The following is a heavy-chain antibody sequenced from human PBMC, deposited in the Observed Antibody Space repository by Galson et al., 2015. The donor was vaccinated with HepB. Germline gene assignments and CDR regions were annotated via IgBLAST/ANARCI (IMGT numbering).Heavy chain of an antibody. CDR2: ISYDGSNK. Sequence: SLRLSCAASGFTFSSYAMSWVRQAPGKGLEWVAVISYDGSNKYYADSVKGRFTISRDNSKNTLYLQMNSLRAEDTAVHYSARGLELLAYFDYWGQGTLVTVSS. J-gene: IGHJ4*02. D-gene: IGHD1-26*01. CDR1: GFTFSSYA. V-gene: IGHV3-30*04. CDR3: ARGLELLAYFDY.